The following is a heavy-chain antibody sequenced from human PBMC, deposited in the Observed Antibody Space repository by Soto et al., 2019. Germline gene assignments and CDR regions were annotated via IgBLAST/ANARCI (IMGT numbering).Heavy chain of an antibody. CDR1: GFTFSSYA. V-gene: IGHV3-30-3*01. Sequence: GGSLRLSCAASGFTFSSYAMHWVRQAPGKGLEWVAVISYDGSNKYYADSVKGRLTISRNNSKNTLYLQMNSLRAEDTAVYYCARAHYNGSGSPAKSYYYGMDVWGQGTTVTVSS. J-gene: IGHJ6*02. D-gene: IGHD3-10*01. CDR2: ISYDGSNK. CDR3: ARAHYNGSGSPAKSYYYGMDV.